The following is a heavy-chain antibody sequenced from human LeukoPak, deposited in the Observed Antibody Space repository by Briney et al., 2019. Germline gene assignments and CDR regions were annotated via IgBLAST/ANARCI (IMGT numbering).Heavy chain of an antibody. Sequence: ASVKVSCKASGYTFTGYYMHWVRQAPGQGLEWMGWINPNSGGTNYAQKFQGRVTITADKSTSTAYMELSSLRSEDTAVYYCARDPFRLGNYYGMDVWGQGTTVTVSS. J-gene: IGHJ6*02. CDR3: ARDPFRLGNYYGMDV. CDR2: INPNSGGT. V-gene: IGHV1-2*02. D-gene: IGHD3-16*01. CDR1: GYTFTGYY.